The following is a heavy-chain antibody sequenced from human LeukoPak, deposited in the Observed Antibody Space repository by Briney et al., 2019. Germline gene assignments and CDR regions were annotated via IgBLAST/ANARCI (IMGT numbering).Heavy chain of an antibody. Sequence: SETLSLTCTVSGSSISSYYWSWIRQPPGKGLEWIGYIYYSGSTNYNPSLKSRVTISVDTSKNQFSLKLSSVTAADTAVYYCARDAGYSGYDSHAFDIWGQGTMVTVSS. D-gene: IGHD5-12*01. CDR2: IYYSGST. CDR3: ARDAGYSGYDSHAFDI. V-gene: IGHV4-59*01. CDR1: GSSISSYY. J-gene: IGHJ3*02.